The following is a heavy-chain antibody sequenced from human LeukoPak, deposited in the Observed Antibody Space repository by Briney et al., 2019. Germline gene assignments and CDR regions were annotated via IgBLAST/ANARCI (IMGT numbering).Heavy chain of an antibody. CDR3: ARGSQRGYSGYDHFDY. Sequence: SETLSLTCAVSGSSISSGGYSWSWIRQPPGKGLEWIGYIYHSGSTYYNPSLKSRVTISVDRSKNQFSLKLSSVTAADTAVYYCARGSQRGYSGYDHFDYWGQGTLVTASS. D-gene: IGHD5-12*01. CDR2: IYHSGST. V-gene: IGHV4-30-2*01. CDR1: GSSISSGGYS. J-gene: IGHJ4*02.